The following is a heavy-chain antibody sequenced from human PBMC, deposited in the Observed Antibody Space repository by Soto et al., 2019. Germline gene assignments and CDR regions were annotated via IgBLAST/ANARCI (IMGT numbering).Heavy chain of an antibody. Sequence: AMPRSLTCAGCGADIGRSNCLRSVGRPPGKGLEWIGEIYHSGSTNYNPSLKSRVTISVDRSKNQFSLKLSSVTAADTAVYYCDRDRTSSGYRDYRGQGTLVTVS. V-gene: IGHV4-4*02. CDR3: DRDRTSSGYRDY. CDR2: IYHSGST. D-gene: IGHD3-22*01. CDR1: GADIGRSNC. J-gene: IGHJ4*02.